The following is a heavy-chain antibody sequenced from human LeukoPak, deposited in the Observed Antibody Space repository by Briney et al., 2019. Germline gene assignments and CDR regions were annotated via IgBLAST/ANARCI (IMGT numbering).Heavy chain of an antibody. CDR2: IIPIFGTA. CDR3: ARGPPDFWSGREYYFDY. CDR1: GGTFSSYA. Sequence: SVKVSCKAPGGTFSSYAISWVRQAPGQGLEWMGGIIPIFGTANYAQKFQGRVTITADESTSTAYMELSSLRSEDTAVYYCARGPPDFWSGREYYFDYWGQGTLVTVSS. D-gene: IGHD3-3*01. V-gene: IGHV1-69*13. J-gene: IGHJ4*02.